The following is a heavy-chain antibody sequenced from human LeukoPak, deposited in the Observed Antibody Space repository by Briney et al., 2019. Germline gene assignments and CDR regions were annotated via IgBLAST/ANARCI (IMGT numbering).Heavy chain of an antibody. D-gene: IGHD3-3*01. CDR2: IYTSGST. J-gene: IGHJ4*02. V-gene: IGHV4-4*07. CDR3: AREVGSNYDFWSGYSLRGTFGY. Sequence: SETLSLTCTVSGGSISSYYWRWIRQPAGKGLEWIGRIYTSGSTNYNPSLKSRVTMSVDTSKNQFSLKLSSVTAADTAVYYCAREVGSNYDFWSGYSLRGTFGYWGPGTLVTVSS. CDR1: GGSISSYY.